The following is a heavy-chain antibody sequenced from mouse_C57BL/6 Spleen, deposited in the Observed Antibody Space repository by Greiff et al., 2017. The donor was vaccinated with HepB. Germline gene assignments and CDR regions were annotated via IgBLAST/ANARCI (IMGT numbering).Heavy chain of an antibody. CDR1: GYAFSSYW. D-gene: IGHD1-1*01. CDR3: ARDYYGSNFDY. CDR2: IYPGDGDT. J-gene: IGHJ2*01. V-gene: IGHV1-80*01. Sequence: VQLVESGAELVKPGASVKISCKASGYAFSSYWMNWVKQRPGKGLEWIGQIYPGDGDTNYNGKFKGKATLTADKSSSTAYMQLSSLTSEDSAVYFCARDYYGSNFDYWGQGTTLTVSS.